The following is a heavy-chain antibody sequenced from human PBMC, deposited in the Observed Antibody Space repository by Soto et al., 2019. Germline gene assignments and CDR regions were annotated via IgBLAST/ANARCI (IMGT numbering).Heavy chain of an antibody. CDR2: IYPGGKT. CDR1: GGSISSSNW. D-gene: IGHD3-16*01. Sequence: QVQLQESGPGLVKPSGTLSLTCAVSGGSISSSNWWSWVRQPPGRGLEWIGEIYPGGKTNYNPSLGRQVTIAVDKSKNQLSLKLASVTAADTAVYYCARSSNAWYCFDQWGQGSLVTVSS. V-gene: IGHV4-4*02. CDR3: ARSSNAWYCFDQ. J-gene: IGHJ4*02.